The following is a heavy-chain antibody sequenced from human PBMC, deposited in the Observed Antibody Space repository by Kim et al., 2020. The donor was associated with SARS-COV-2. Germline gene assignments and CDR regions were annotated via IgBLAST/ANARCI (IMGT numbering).Heavy chain of an antibody. D-gene: IGHD4-17*01. Sequence: SETLSLTCAVYGGSFSGYYWSWIRQPPGKGLEWIGEINHSGSTNYNPSLKSRVTISVDTSKNQISLKLSSVTAADTAVYYCARGRNYGGHIDYWGQGTLVTVSS. CDR3: ARGRNYGGHIDY. J-gene: IGHJ4*02. CDR1: GGSFSGYY. CDR2: INHSGST. V-gene: IGHV4-34*01.